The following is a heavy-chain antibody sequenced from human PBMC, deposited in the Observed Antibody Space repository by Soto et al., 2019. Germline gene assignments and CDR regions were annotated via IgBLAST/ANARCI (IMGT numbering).Heavy chain of an antibody. CDR2: IGLDGGEK. Sequence: PGGSLRLSCAASGYNFKGSWMSWVRQPPGKGLEWVASIGLDGGEKNYVDSVKGRFTISRDNAKNSMYLEMNSLKDEDTAVYFCARGRSLDIWGQGTMVTVSS. V-gene: IGHV3-7*03. CDR3: ARGRSLDI. J-gene: IGHJ3*02. CDR1: GYNFKGSW.